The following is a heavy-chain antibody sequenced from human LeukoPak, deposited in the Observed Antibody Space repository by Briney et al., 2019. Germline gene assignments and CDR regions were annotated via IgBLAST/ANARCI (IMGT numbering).Heavy chain of an antibody. J-gene: IGHJ3*02. CDR1: GYTFTSYY. D-gene: IGHD5-18*01. V-gene: IGHV1-69*02. CDR3: ASGWLGSYGQGGAFDI. CDR2: IIPILGIA. Sequence: RASVKVSCKASGYTFTSYYMHWVRQAPGQGLEWMGRIIPILGIANYAQKFQGRVTITADKSTSTAYMELSSLRSEDTAVYYCASGWLGSYGQGGAFDIWGQGTMVTVSS.